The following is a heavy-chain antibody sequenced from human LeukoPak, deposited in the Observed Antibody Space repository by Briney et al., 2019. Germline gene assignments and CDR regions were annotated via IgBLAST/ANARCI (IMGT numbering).Heavy chain of an antibody. J-gene: IGHJ5*02. CDR3: ARGRRHCSGGSCYYWFDP. V-gene: IGHV4-34*01. CDR2: INHSGST. D-gene: IGHD2-15*01. Sequence: SETLSLTCAVYGGSFSSYYWSWIRQPPGKGLEWIGEINHSGSTNYNPSLKSRVTISVDTSKNQFSPKLSSVTAADTAVYYCARGRRHCSGGSCYYWFDPWGQGTLVTVSS. CDR1: GGSFSSYY.